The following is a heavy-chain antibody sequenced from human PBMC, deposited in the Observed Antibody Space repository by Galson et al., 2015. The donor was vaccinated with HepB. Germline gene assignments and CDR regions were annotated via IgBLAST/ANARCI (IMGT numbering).Heavy chain of an antibody. CDR3: AKLWAGYGYGKP. V-gene: IGHV3-30*18. J-gene: IGHJ3*01. Sequence: SLRLSCAASGFTFSSYGMHWVRQAPGKGLEWVAVISYDGSNKYYADSVKGRFTISRDNSKNTLYLQMNSLRAEDTAVYYCAKLWAGYGYGKPWGQGTMVTASS. D-gene: IGHD5-18*01. CDR2: ISYDGSNK. CDR1: GFTFSSYG.